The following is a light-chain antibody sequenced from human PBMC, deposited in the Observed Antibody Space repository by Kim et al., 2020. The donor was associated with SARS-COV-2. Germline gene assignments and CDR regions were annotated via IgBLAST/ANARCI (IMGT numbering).Light chain of an antibody. V-gene: IGLV3-19*01. CDR3: NSRDSNDNVV. Sequence: SSELTQDPVVSVALGQTVRITCQGDSLKTYFASWYQQKPGQAPLLVVYGRGNRPSGIPDRFSGSKSGDTASLTITGTQAGDEADYYCNSRDSNDNVVFGG. J-gene: IGLJ2*01. CDR2: GRG. CDR1: SLKTYF.